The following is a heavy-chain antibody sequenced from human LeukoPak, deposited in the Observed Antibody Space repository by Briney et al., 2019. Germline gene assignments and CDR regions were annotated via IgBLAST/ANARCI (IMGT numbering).Heavy chain of an antibody. J-gene: IGHJ4*02. D-gene: IGHD2-15*01. CDR2: IKQDGSEK. CDR3: ARARRYLGYCSGGSCYGYFDY. CDR1: GFTFSSYW. V-gene: IGHV3-7*01. Sequence: PGGSLRLSCAASGFTFSSYWMSWVRQAPGKGLEWVANIKQDGSEKYYVDSVKCRFTISRDNANNSLYLQMNSLRAEDTAVYYCARARRYLGYCSGGSCYGYFDYWGQGTLVTVSS.